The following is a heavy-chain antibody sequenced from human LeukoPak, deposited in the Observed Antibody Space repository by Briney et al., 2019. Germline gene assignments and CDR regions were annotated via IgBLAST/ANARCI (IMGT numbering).Heavy chain of an antibody. CDR3: ARRRMESDDAFDI. J-gene: IGHJ3*02. CDR1: GYSFTSYW. V-gene: IGHV5-51*01. Sequence: GESLKISCKGSGYSFTSYWIGWVRQMPGKGLEWMGIIYPGDSGTRYSPSFQGQVTISADKSISTAYLQWSSLKASDTAMYYCARRRMESDDAFDIWGQGTMVTVSS. CDR2: IYPGDSGT. D-gene: IGHD3-3*01.